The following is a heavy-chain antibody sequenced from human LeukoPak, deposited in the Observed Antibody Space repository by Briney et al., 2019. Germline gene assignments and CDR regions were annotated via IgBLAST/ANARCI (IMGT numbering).Heavy chain of an antibody. CDR3: AKDATFGGVIVMGLFDY. J-gene: IGHJ4*02. V-gene: IGHV3-23*01. Sequence: GGSRRLSCAASGFTLSSSAMSWVRQATGKGLEWVSAISGSGGSTYYVAPVKARFTISRDNSKNSMYLQMNSLRAEDTAVYYCAKDATFGGVIVMGLFDYWGQGTLVTVSS. D-gene: IGHD3-16*02. CDR2: ISGSGGST. CDR1: GFTLSSSA.